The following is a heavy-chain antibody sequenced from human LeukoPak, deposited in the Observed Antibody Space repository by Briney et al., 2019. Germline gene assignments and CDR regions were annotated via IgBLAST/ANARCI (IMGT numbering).Heavy chain of an antibody. V-gene: IGHV4-30-4*01. J-gene: IGHJ4*02. CDR3: ARIGGITLVRGVPGYYFDY. Sequence: SETLSLTCTVSGGSLCSGDYYWSWIRQPPGKGLEWIGYIYYSGSTYYNPSLKSRVTISVDTSKNQFSLKLSSVTPADTAVYDCARIGGITLVRGVPGYYFDYWGQGTLVTVSS. CDR1: GGSLCSGDYY. D-gene: IGHD3-10*01. CDR2: IYYSGST.